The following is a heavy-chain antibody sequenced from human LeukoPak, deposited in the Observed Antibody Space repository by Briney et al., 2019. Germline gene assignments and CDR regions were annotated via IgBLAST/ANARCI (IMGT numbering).Heavy chain of an antibody. D-gene: IGHD2-15*01. CDR3: GRDALVGYFSYYYMDV. CDR2: ISNSGST. Sequence: PETLSLTYTVSGGSISSLYRTWIPQSPVKGLEWIGDISNSGSTSYNPSLKSRVTISIDTSKNQFSLKLSSVTAADTAVYYCGRDALVGYFSYYYMDVWGKGTTVTVSS. CDR1: GGSISSLY. J-gene: IGHJ6*03. V-gene: IGHV4-59*11.